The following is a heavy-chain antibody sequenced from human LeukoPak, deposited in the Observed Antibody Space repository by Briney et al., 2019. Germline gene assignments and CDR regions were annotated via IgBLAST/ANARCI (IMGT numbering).Heavy chain of an antibody. D-gene: IGHD2-8*01. CDR1: GFSFSNYA. J-gene: IGHJ4*02. CDR2: IYSGGST. V-gene: IGHV3-53*01. Sequence: GGSLRLSCAASGFSFSNYAMSWVRQAPGKGLEWVSVIYSGGSTYYADSVKGRFTISRDNSKNTLYLQMNSLRAEDTAVYYCARGAGYCTNGVCYEYYFDYWGQGTLVTVSS. CDR3: ARGAGYCTNGVCYEYYFDY.